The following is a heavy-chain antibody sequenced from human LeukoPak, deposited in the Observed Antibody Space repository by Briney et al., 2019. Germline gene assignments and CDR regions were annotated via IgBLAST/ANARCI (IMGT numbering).Heavy chain of an antibody. CDR1: GFTFSRYG. V-gene: IGHV3-30*02. Sequence: AGGSLRLSCAASGFTFSRYGMHWVCQAPGKGLEWVAFIRYDGSNKYYADSVKGRFTISRDNSKNTLYLQMNSLRAEDTAVYYCARPARLYCSGGSCYAGYYGMDVWGQGTTVTVSS. CDR2: IRYDGSNK. CDR3: ARPARLYCSGGSCYAGYYGMDV. J-gene: IGHJ6*02. D-gene: IGHD2-15*01.